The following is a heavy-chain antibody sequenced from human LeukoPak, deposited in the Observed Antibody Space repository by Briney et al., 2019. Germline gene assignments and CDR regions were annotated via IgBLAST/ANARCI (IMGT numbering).Heavy chain of an antibody. V-gene: IGHV3-23*01. Sequence: PGGSLRLSCAASGFTFSSYAMGWVRQAPGKGLEWVSDISGSGGSTYYADSVKGRFTISRDNSKNTLYLQMNSLRAEDTAVYYCARSPHPLARAFDYWGQGTLVIVSS. CDR2: ISGSGGST. J-gene: IGHJ4*02. CDR1: GFTFSSYA. CDR3: ARSPHPLARAFDY.